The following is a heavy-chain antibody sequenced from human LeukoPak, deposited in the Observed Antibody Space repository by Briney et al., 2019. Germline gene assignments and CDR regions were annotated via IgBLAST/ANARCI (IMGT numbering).Heavy chain of an antibody. D-gene: IGHD3-10*01. CDR2: MSYDGYNK. CDR3: ARDFSGSSRVDY. V-gene: IGHV3-30-3*01. Sequence: RGSLRLSCAASGFTFSSYAMHWVRQAPGKGLEWVAVMSYDGYNKYYADSVRGRFTISRDNSKNTLFLQMNSLRAEDTAVYYCARDFSGSSRVDYWGQGTLVPVSS. CDR1: GFTFSSYA. J-gene: IGHJ4*02.